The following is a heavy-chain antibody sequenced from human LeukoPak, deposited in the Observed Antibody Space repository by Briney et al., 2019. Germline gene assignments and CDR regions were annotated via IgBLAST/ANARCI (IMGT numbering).Heavy chain of an antibody. V-gene: IGHV4-59*01. CDR2: IYYSGST. CDR3: ATYGSGSYRFDP. CDR1: GGSISSYY. Sequence: SETLSPTCTVSGGSISSYYWSWIRQPPGKGLEWIGYIYYSGSTNYNPSLKSRVTISVDTSKNQFSLKLSSVTAADTAVYYCATYGSGSYRFDPWGQGTLVTVSS. J-gene: IGHJ5*02. D-gene: IGHD3-10*01.